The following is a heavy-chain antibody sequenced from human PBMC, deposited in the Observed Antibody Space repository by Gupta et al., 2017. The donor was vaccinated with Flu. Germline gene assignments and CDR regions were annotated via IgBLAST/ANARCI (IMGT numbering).Heavy chain of an antibody. Sequence: SYSMNWVRQAPGKGLEWVSSISSSSSYIYYADSVKGRFTISRDNAENLMYLQMNSLRAEDTAVYFCARHWEVRAPSDYWGQGTLVTVSS. V-gene: IGHV3-21*01. D-gene: IGHD1-26*01. CDR1: SYS. CDR3: ARHWEVRAPSDY. J-gene: IGHJ4*02. CDR2: ISSSSSYI.